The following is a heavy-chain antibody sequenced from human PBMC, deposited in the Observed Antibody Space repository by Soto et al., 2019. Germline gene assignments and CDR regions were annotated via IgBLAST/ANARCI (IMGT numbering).Heavy chain of an antibody. Sequence: QVQLQESGPGLVKPSQTLSLTCTVSGGPISSGGYYWSWIRQYPGKGLEWIGCIYYTGSTYYNPSLKSRVIISVDTSKNQFSLKLSSVTAADTAVYYCARDQNLGVAIKNYYYYGMDVWGQGTTVTVSS. CDR3: ARDQNLGVAIKNYYYYGMDV. CDR1: GGPISSGGYY. V-gene: IGHV4-31*03. CDR2: IYYTGST. J-gene: IGHJ6*02. D-gene: IGHD1-26*01.